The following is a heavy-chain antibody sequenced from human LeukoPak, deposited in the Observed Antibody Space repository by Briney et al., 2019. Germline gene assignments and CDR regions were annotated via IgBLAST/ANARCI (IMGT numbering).Heavy chain of an antibody. J-gene: IGHJ4*02. CDR3: ARSGYGRNFDY. CDR1: GGSISSGGYY. Sequence: SETLSLTCTVSGGSISSGGYYWSWIRQHPGKGLEWIGYIYYNGSTYYNPSLKSRVTISVDTSKNQFSLKLSSVTAADTAVYYCARSGYGRNFDYWGQGTLVTVSS. CDR2: IYYNGST. D-gene: IGHD5-18*01. V-gene: IGHV4-31*03.